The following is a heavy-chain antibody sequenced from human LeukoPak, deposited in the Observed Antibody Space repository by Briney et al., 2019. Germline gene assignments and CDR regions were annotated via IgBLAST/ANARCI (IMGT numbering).Heavy chain of an antibody. CDR2: FGTRSTSI. CDR1: GFAFNEAW. CDR3: ARENDQGFDY. J-gene: IGHJ4*02. V-gene: IGHV3-21*01. Sequence: GGSLRLSCAVSGFAFNEAWVNWVRQAPGKGLEWVSSFGTRSTSIYYAHSVTGRFIISRDNAKNSLYLQMNSLRAEDTAVYYCARENDQGFDYWGQGTLVTVSS. D-gene: IGHD3-16*01.